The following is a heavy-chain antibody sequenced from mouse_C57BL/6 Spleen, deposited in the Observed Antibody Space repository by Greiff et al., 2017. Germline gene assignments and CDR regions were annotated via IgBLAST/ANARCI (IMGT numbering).Heavy chain of an antibody. D-gene: IGHD1-1*01. J-gene: IGHJ1*03. CDR3: ARAYGSSYWYFDV. CDR1: GFTFSDYY. Sequence: EVQGVEPEGGLVQPGSSMKLSCTASGFTFSDYYMAWVRQVPEKGLEWVANINYDGSSTYYLDSLKSRFIISRDNAKNILYLQMSSLKSEDTATYYCARAYGSSYWYFDVWGTGTTVTVSS. CDR2: INYDGSST. V-gene: IGHV5-16*01.